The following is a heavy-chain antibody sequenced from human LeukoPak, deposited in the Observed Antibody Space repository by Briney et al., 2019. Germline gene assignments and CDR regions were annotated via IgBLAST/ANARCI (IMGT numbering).Heavy chain of an antibody. Sequence: PGGSLRLSCAASGFTFSTSGMHWVRQAPGKGLEWVAAISYDGNNKYYADSVKGRFTISRDNSKNTLYLQMNSLRTEDPAVYYCAKGARSSWYSHWGQGTLVTVSS. CDR3: AKGARSSWYSH. J-gene: IGHJ4*02. CDR1: GFTFSTSG. D-gene: IGHD6-13*01. V-gene: IGHV3-30*18. CDR2: ISYDGNNK.